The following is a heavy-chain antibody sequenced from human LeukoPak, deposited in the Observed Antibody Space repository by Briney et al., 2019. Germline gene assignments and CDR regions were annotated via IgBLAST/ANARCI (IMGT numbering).Heavy chain of an antibody. J-gene: IGHJ4*02. D-gene: IGHD4-23*01. CDR2: IYYSGST. V-gene: IGHV4-59*01. CDR3: ASSESPMVTRGLFDY. CDR1: GGSISSDY. Sequence: SETLSLTCSVYGGSISSDYWSWIRQPPGKGQERIESIYYSGSTNYNPSLKSRVTISVDTAKNQFSLKLSSVTAADTAVYYCASSESPMVTRGLFDYWGQGTLVTVSS.